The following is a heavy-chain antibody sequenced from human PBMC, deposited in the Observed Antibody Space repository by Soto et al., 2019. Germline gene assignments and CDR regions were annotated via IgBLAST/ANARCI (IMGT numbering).Heavy chain of an antibody. CDR3: AGDGVDV. J-gene: IGHJ6*02. CDR1: GFTFSSYW. V-gene: IGHV3-7*04. CDR2: IKKDGSEK. D-gene: IGHD3-10*01. Sequence: EVQVVESGGGLVQPGGSLRLSCEVSGFTFSSYWMSWVRQAPGKGLEWVANIKKDGSEKYYVDSVKGRFTISGDNAKNSVYLQMNSLRAEATAVYYCAGDGVDVWGQGTTVNVSS.